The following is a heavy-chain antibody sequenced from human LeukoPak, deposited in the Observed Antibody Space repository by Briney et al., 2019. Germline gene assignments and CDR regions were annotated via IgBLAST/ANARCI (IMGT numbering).Heavy chain of an antibody. CDR1: GYTFTSYG. CDR2: IRAYNGNT. Sequence: AXVKVSCKASGYTFTSYGITWVRQAPGQGLEWMGWIRAYNGNTNYAQKFQGRLTMTTDTSTNTAYMELRSLRPDDTAVYYCARDFFHGHCSGLTCFLLDFWGQGSLVTVSS. J-gene: IGHJ4*02. CDR3: ARDFFHGHCSGLTCFLLDF. V-gene: IGHV1-18*01. D-gene: IGHD2-15*01.